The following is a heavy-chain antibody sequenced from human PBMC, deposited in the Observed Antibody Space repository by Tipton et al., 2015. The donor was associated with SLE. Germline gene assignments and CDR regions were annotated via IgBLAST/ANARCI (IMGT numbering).Heavy chain of an antibody. CDR3: ARLTIFGVVIIGNYYYYMDV. D-gene: IGHD3-3*01. CDR2: INHSGST. Sequence: TLSLTCAVYGGSFSGYYWNWIRQPPGKGLEWLGEINHSGSTYYNPSLKSRVTISVDTSKNQFSLKLSSVTAADTAVYYCARLTIFGVVIIGNYYYYMDVWGKGTTVTVSS. CDR1: GGSFSGYY. J-gene: IGHJ6*03. V-gene: IGHV4-34*01.